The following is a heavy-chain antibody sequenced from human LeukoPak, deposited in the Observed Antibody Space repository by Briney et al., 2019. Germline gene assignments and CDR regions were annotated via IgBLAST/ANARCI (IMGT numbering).Heavy chain of an antibody. V-gene: IGHV3-21*04. CDR2: ISSSSSYI. Sequence: AGGSLRLSCAASGFTFSSYSMNWVRQAPGKGLEWASSISSSSSYIYYADSVKGRFTISRDNSKNTQSLQMNSLRAEDTAVYYCAKDDDWGRYKHWGQGTLVTVSS. J-gene: IGHJ1*01. CDR3: AKDDDWGRYKH. D-gene: IGHD3-16*01. CDR1: GFTFSSYS.